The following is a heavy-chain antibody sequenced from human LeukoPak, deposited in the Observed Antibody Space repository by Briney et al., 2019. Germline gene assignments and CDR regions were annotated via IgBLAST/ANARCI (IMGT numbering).Heavy chain of an antibody. J-gene: IGHJ4*02. CDR1: GGSISSGGYY. V-gene: IGHV4-61*08. Sequence: SETLSLTCTVSGGSISSGGYYWSWIRQPPGKGLEWIGYIYYSGSTNYNPSLKSRVTISVDTSKNQFSLKLSSVTAADTAVYYCARGGIAAAGKLFFDYWGQGTLVTVSS. CDR2: IYYSGST. CDR3: ARGGIAAAGKLFFDY. D-gene: IGHD6-13*01.